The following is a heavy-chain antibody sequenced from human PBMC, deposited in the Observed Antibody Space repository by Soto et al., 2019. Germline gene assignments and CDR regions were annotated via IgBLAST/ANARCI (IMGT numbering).Heavy chain of an antibody. Sequence: WIAWVRQMPGKGLEWMGIIYPGDSKTTYSPSFQGQVTISADKSISTAYLQWSSLKAPDTAMYYCARHYDSSGYTSAGLRLDYWGQGTLVTVSS. CDR1: W. J-gene: IGHJ4*02. CDR2: IYPGDSKT. D-gene: IGHD3-22*01. V-gene: IGHV5-51*01. CDR3: ARHYDSSGYTSAGLRLDY.